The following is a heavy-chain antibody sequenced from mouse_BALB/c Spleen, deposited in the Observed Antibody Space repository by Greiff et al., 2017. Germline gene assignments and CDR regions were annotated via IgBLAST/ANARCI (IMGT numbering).Heavy chain of an antibody. D-gene: IGHD2-14*01. Sequence: EVKLMESGGGLVKPGGSLELSCAASGFTFSDYYMYWVRQTPEKRLEWVATISDGGSYTYYPDSVKGRFTISRDNAKNNLCLRMSSLKSEDTAMYYCARGGYRYDGAMDYWGQGTSVTVSS. CDR2: ISDGGSYT. J-gene: IGHJ4*01. V-gene: IGHV5-4*02. CDR1: GFTFSDYY. CDR3: ARGGYRYDGAMDY.